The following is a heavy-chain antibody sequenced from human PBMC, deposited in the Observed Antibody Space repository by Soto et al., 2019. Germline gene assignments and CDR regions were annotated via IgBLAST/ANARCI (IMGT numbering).Heavy chain of an antibody. CDR3: ARANQRSYYGNYYYGMDV. D-gene: IGHD1-26*01. Sequence: QVQLVQSGAEVKKPGSSVKVSCKASGGTFSSYAISWVRQAPGQGLEWMGGIIPIFGTANYAQKFQGRVTITADESTSTAYMELSSLRSEDTAVYYCARANQRSYYGNYYYGMDVWGQGTTVTVSS. J-gene: IGHJ6*02. CDR2: IIPIFGTA. CDR1: GGTFSSYA. V-gene: IGHV1-69*12.